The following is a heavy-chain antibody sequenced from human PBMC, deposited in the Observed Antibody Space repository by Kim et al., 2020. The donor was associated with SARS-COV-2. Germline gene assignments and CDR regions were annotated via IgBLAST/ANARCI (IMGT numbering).Heavy chain of an antibody. V-gene: IGHV3-21*01. Sequence: GGSLRLSCAASGFTFSSYSMNWVRQAPGKGLEWVSSISSSSSYIYYADSVKGRFTISRDNAKNSLYLQMNSLRAEDTAVYYCARIRIAAAAFDPWGQGTLVTVSS. CDR3: ARIRIAAAAFDP. CDR1: GFTFSSYS. CDR2: ISSSSSYI. D-gene: IGHD6-13*01. J-gene: IGHJ5*02.